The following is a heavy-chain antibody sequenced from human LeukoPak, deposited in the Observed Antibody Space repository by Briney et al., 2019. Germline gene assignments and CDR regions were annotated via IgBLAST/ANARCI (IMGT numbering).Heavy chain of an antibody. CDR1: GFSFSSYG. V-gene: IGHV3-33*06. Sequence: GGSLRLSCAASGFSFSSYGMHWVRQAPGKGLEWVAAIWYDGSNKNYGDSVKGRFTISRDNSKNTLYLQMSSLRAEDTAVYYCAKLPNNYYYYMDVWGKGTTVTVSS. J-gene: IGHJ6*03. CDR2: IWYDGSNK. CDR3: AKLPNNYYYYMDV.